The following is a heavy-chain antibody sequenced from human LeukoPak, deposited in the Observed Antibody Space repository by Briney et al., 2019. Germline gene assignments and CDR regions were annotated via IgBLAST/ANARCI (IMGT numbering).Heavy chain of an antibody. CDR2: IWYDGSNK. J-gene: IGHJ6*02. Sequence: GRSLRLSCAASGFTFSSYGMHWVRQAPGKGLEWVAVIWYDGSNKYYADSVKGRFTISRDNSKNTLYLQMNSLRAEDTAVYYCARDKVEYCGGDCYSLYYYGMDVWGQGTTVTVSS. D-gene: IGHD2-21*02. CDR3: ARDKVEYCGGDCYSLYYYGMDV. CDR1: GFTFSSYG. V-gene: IGHV3-33*01.